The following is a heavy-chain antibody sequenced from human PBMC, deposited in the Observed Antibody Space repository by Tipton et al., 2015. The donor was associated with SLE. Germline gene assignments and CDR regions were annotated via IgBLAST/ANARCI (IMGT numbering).Heavy chain of an antibody. J-gene: IGHJ4*02. CDR2: IIPILGIA. CDR1: GGSFSSYT. D-gene: IGHD3-22*01. Sequence: QVQLVQSGAEVKKPGSSVKVSCKASGGSFSSYTISWVRQAPGEGLEWMGRIIPILGIATYAQKFQGRVTITADKSTSTAYMELSSLRSEDTAVCYCARDGRGPPDSSGYTPFDYWGQGTLVTVSS. CDR3: ARDGRGPPDSSGYTPFDY. V-gene: IGHV1-69*09.